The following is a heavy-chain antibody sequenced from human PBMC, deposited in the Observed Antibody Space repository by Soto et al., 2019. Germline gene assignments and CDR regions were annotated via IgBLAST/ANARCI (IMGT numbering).Heavy chain of an antibody. D-gene: IGHD6-13*01. Sequence: ASVKVSCKASGGTFSSYAISWVRQAPGQGLEWMGGIIPIFGTANYAQKFQGRVTITADESTSTAYMELSSLRSEDTAVYYCARDLPYSSSWKGLDYWGQGTLVTVSS. CDR1: GGTFSSYA. CDR3: ARDLPYSSSWKGLDY. CDR2: IIPIFGTA. J-gene: IGHJ4*02. V-gene: IGHV1-69*13.